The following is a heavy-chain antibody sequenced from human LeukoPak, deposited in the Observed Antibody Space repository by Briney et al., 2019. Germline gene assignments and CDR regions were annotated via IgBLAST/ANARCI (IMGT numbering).Heavy chain of an antibody. V-gene: IGHV3-15*01. D-gene: IGHD3-10*01. CDR3: TTASLLRGYYYYGMDV. CDR2: IKTKTDGGAT. J-gene: IGHJ6*02. Sequence: PGGSLRLSCATSGFTFSYAWMSWVRQAPGKGLEWVGRIKTKTDGGATDYAAPVKGRFTISRDDSKNTLYLQMNSLKKEDTAAYYCTTASLLRGYYYYGMDVWGQGTTVTVSS. CDR1: GFTFSYAW.